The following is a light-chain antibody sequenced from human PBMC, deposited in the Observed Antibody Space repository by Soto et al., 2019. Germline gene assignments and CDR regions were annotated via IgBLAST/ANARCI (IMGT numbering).Light chain of an antibody. CDR3: QQYNKWPWT. J-gene: IGKJ1*01. V-gene: IGKV3-15*01. CDR1: QSVSSN. Sequence: EIVMTQSPATLSVSPGERATVSCRASQSVSSNLAWYQQKPGQAPRLLIYGASPRATGIPGRFSGSGSGTVFTLTISSLQSEDFGVYYCQQYNKWPWTFGRGTKVDI. CDR2: GAS.